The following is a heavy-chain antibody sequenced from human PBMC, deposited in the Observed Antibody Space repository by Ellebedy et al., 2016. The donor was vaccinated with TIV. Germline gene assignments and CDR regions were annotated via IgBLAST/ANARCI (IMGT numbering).Heavy chain of an antibody. V-gene: IGHV2-5*01. J-gene: IGHJ4*02. D-gene: IGHD2-2*01. CDR2: IYWNDDK. CDR1: GFSLSTSGVG. Sequence: SGPTLVXPTETLTLTCTFSGFSLSTSGVGVGWIRQPPGKALEWLALIYWNDDKRYSPSLKSRLTITKDTSKNQVVLTMTNMDPVDTATYYCAHSREGYCGSTNCAKKWYYFDYWGQGTLVTVSS. CDR3: AHSREGYCGSTNCAKKWYYFDY.